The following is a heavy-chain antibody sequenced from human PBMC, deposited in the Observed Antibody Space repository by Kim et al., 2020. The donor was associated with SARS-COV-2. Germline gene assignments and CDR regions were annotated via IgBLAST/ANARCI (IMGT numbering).Heavy chain of an antibody. CDR3: AKDMAVAGDYGMDV. D-gene: IGHD6-19*01. J-gene: IGHJ6*02. Sequence: ADSGKGRFTISRDNRKNSLYLQMNSLRTEDTALYYCAKDMAVAGDYGMDVWGQGTTVTVSS. V-gene: IGHV3-43*01.